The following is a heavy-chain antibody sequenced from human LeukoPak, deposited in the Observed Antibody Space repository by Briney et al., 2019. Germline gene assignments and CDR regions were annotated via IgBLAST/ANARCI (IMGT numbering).Heavy chain of an antibody. CDR3: ARDGPGWDTFDY. CDR1: GGSISSYY. J-gene: IGHJ4*02. Sequence: SETLSLTCTVSGGSISSYYWSWIRQPAGKGLEWIGRIYTSGSTNYNPSLKSRVTISVDTSKNHFSLKLSSATAADTAVYYCARDGPGWDTFDYWGQGTLVTVSS. CDR2: IYTSGST. V-gene: IGHV4-4*07. D-gene: IGHD1-26*01.